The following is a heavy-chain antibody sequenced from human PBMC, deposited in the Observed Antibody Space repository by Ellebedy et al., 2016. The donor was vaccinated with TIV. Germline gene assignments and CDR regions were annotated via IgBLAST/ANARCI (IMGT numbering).Heavy chain of an antibody. CDR2: IWGDGTTK. V-gene: IGHV3-33*08. J-gene: IGHJ4*02. CDR3: ARDREDSPYVQNYFES. CDR1: GFTFSTYA. D-gene: IGHD3-10*02. Sequence: GESLKISCAGSGFTFSTYAMSWVRQAPGKGLEWVALIWGDGTTKYYADSVQGRAAVSRDNSKDTLYLQLNSLRADDTAVYYCARDREDSPYVQNYFESWGQGSLVTVSS.